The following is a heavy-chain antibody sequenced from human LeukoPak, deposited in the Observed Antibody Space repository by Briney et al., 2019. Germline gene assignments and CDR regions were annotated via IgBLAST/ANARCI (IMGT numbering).Heavy chain of an antibody. CDR1: GFTFSDYY. J-gene: IGHJ5*02. CDR3: ARDYSGDTFGGNWFDP. V-gene: IGHV3-11*06. Sequence: PGGSLRLSCAASGFTFSDYYMSWIRQAPGKALEWVSYISSSSSYTNYADSVKGRFTISRDNAKNSLYLQMNSLRAEDTAVYYCARDYSGDTFGGNWFDPWGQGTLVTVSS. CDR2: ISSSSSYT. D-gene: IGHD3-16*01.